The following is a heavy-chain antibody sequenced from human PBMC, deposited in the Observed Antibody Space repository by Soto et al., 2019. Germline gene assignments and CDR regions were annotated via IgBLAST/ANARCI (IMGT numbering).Heavy chain of an antibody. Sequence: PGESLKISCRGSGYTFINYWIAWVRQMPGKGLEWMGVIYPGDSDTIYSPSFQGQVTFSADKSINTAYLQWSSLKASDTATYYCARHAGYCSTTTCSQNDFWGQGTLVTVSS. CDR3: ARHAGYCSTTTCSQNDF. CDR1: GYTFINYW. D-gene: IGHD2-2*01. J-gene: IGHJ4*02. V-gene: IGHV5-51*01. CDR2: IYPGDSDT.